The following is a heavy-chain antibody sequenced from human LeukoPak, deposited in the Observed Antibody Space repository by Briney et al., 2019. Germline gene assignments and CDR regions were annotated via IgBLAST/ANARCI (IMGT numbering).Heavy chain of an antibody. CDR3: ARHRVRAIFDP. Sequence: SETLSLTCAVSGYSPNSGYYWGWIRQPPGKGLEWIGSTYPSGSTSYNPSLKGRITISMNTSKNQFSLKLTPVTAADTAVYYCARHRVRAIFDPWGQGTLVTVSS. CDR2: TYPSGST. D-gene: IGHD3-10*01. J-gene: IGHJ5*02. V-gene: IGHV4-38-2*01. CDR1: GYSPNSGYY.